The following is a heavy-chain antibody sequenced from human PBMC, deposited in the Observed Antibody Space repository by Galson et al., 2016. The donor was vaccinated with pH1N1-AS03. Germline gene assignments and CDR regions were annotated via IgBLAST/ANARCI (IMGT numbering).Heavy chain of an antibody. CDR2: IFRSGST. Sequence: TLSLTCTVSGYSISSGYYWGWIRQSPGKGLEWLGHIFRSGSTSFNPSLKSRLTISVDTSKNQFSLNLRYVTAADTAVYFCARASGRDDYNRLFHFWGQGTLVTASS. CDR1: GYSISSGYY. V-gene: IGHV4-38-2*02. J-gene: IGHJ4*02. D-gene: IGHD5-24*01. CDR3: ARASGRDDYNRLFHF.